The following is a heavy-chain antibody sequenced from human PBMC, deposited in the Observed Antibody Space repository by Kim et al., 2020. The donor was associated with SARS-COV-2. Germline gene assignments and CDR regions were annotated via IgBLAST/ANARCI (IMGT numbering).Heavy chain of an antibody. CDR3: ARDQDDFWSGYSNFDY. CDR2: INPNSGGT. CDR1: GYTFTGYY. V-gene: IGHV1-2*02. J-gene: IGHJ4*02. Sequence: ASVKVSCKASGYTFTGYYMHWVRQAPGQGLEWMGWINPNSGGTNYAQKFQGRVTMTRDTSISTAYMELSRLRSDDTAVYYCARDQDDFWSGYSNFDYWGQGTLVTVSS. D-gene: IGHD3-3*01.